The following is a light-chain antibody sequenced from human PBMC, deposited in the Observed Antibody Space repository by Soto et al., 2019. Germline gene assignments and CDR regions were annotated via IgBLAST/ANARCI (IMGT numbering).Light chain of an antibody. J-gene: IGKJ4*01. CDR1: HAICSA. CDR3: QQFNGFPLT. Sequence: IPLTKSPSSLSASVGDRVTITCRAGHAICSALAWYQQRPGKAPKLLLYDASNLEAGVPSRFSGSGSGTDFTLTITSLRSEDFPTYYCQQFNGFPLTFGGETKVQIK. CDR2: DAS. V-gene: IGKV1-13*02.